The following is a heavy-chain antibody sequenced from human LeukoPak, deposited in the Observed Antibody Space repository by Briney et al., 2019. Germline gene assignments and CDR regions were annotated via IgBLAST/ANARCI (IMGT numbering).Heavy chain of an antibody. J-gene: IGHJ4*02. CDR1: GFTFSSYW. Sequence: PGGSLRLSCSASGFTFSSYWMSWVRQAPGKGLEWVANIKQDGSEKYYVDSVKGRFTISRDNAKNSLYLQMNSLRAEDTAVYYCASDVLNYYDSSGPERNHFDYWGQGTLVTVSS. V-gene: IGHV3-7*01. CDR3: ASDVLNYYDSSGPERNHFDY. D-gene: IGHD3-22*01. CDR2: IKQDGSEK.